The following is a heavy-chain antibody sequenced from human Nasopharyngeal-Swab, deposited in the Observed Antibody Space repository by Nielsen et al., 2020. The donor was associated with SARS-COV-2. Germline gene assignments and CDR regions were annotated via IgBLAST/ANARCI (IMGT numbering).Heavy chain of an antibody. J-gene: IGHJ4*02. Sequence: GGSLRLSCAASGFTFSSHWMHWVRQAPGKGLVWVSRISEDGSITTYADSVKGRFTISRDNAKNTLFLQMHSLRADDTAIYYCASQLGRPDSWGQGTLVTVSS. CDR2: ISEDGSIT. D-gene: IGHD2-2*01. CDR3: ASQLGRPDS. CDR1: GFTFSSHW. V-gene: IGHV3-74*01.